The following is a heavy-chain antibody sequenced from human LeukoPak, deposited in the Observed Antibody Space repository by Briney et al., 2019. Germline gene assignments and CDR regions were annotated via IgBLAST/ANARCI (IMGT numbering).Heavy chain of an antibody. Sequence: ASVKVSCKASGYTFTDYSVHWVRQAPGQGLEWMGWINPNSGGTNYAQKFQGRVTMTRDTSISTAYMELSRLRSDDTAMYYCARGGGAFDIWGQGTMVTVSS. CDR3: ARGGGAFDI. CDR1: GYTFTDYS. V-gene: IGHV1-2*02. J-gene: IGHJ3*02. CDR2: INPNSGGT. D-gene: IGHD3-10*01.